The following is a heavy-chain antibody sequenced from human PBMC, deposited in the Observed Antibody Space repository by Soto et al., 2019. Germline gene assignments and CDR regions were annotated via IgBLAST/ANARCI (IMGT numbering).Heavy chain of an antibody. CDR2: SNHSGRT. V-gene: IGHV4-34*01. J-gene: IGHJ3*02. CDR3: ASPNDGFDI. Sequence: QVQLQQWGAGLLKPSETLSLTCAVYGGSFSGNYWSWIRQPPGKGLEWIGESNHSGRTNYNPSLKSRVIISVDTSRNQFSLKLRSVTAADTAVYYCASPNDGFDIWGQGTMVTVSS. CDR1: GGSFSGNY.